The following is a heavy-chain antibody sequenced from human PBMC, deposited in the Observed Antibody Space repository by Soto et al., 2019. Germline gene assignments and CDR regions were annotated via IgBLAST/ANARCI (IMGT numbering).Heavy chain of an antibody. CDR1: GDTFNFYS. D-gene: IGHD3-10*01. V-gene: IGHV1-69*02. CDR3: ASSYGSGYRAFDS. Sequence: QVQLVQSGAEVKKPGSSVRVSCKASGDTFNFYSINWVRQAPGLGLEWMGRINPILSMSNYAQRFQGRVTRTADQPTITAYLELSSLRSEDTAMYYCASSYGSGYRAFDSWGQGALVTVSS. J-gene: IGHJ4*02. CDR2: INPILSMS.